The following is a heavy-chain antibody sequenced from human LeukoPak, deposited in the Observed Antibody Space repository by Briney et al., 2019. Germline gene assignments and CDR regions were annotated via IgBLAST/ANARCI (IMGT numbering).Heavy chain of an antibody. CDR2: INPSGGNT. V-gene: IGHV1-46*01. D-gene: IGHD5-24*01. CDR1: GYSFTSYN. CDR3: ARVRDGYNDAYDI. Sequence: ASVRVSCKTSGYSFTSYNLHWVRQAPGQRLEWMGIINPSGGNTNYAQKFQGRVTMTRDTSTSTVYMELSSLKSEDTTVYYCARVRDGYNDAYDIWGQGTMVTVSS. J-gene: IGHJ3*02.